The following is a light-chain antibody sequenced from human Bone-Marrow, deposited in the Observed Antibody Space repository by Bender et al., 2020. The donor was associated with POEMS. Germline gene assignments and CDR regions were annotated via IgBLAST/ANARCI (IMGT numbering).Light chain of an antibody. V-gene: IGLV2-14*01. Sequence: QSALTQPPSASGSPGQSVTISCTGTSSDVGRYKYVSWYQQHPGKAPKLLIYEVTNRPSGVSNRFSASKSGNTASLTISGLQAEDEADYYCTSYTSSRTFVFGTGTKVTV. J-gene: IGLJ1*01. CDR2: EVT. CDR1: SSDVGRYKY. CDR3: TSYTSSRTFV.